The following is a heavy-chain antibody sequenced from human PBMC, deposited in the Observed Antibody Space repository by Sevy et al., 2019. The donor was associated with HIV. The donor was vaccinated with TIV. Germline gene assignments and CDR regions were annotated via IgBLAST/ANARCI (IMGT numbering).Heavy chain of an antibody. CDR1: GGSISSSNYY. V-gene: IGHV4-39*01. J-gene: IGHJ5*02. CDR2: IHYSGST. CDR3: ARTDQDAYYYGSGSYIWFDP. D-gene: IGHD3-10*01. Sequence: SETLSLTCTVSGGSISSSNYYWGWIRQPPGKGLEWIGSIHYSGSTDYNPSLKSRVTISVDTSKNQFSLKLGSVTAADTAVYYCARTDQDAYYYGSGSYIWFDPWGQGTLVTVSS.